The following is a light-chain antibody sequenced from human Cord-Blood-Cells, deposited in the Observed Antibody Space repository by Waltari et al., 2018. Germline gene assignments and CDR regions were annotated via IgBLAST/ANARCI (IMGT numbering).Light chain of an antibody. V-gene: IGKV3-15*01. CDR2: GAS. Sequence: EIVMTQSPATLSVSQGESATLSCRASQSVSSNLAWYQQKPGQAPRLLIYGASTRATGIPARFSGSGSGTEFTLTISSLQSEDFAVYYCQQYNNWPPLTFGGGTKVEIK. CDR1: QSVSSN. J-gene: IGKJ4*01. CDR3: QQYNNWPPLT.